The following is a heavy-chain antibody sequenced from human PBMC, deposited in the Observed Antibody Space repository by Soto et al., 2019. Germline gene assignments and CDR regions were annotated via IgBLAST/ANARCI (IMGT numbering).Heavy chain of an antibody. CDR3: ARSEGGKWAPASGAFDI. Sequence: QVQLVQSGAEVKKPGASVKVSCKASGYTFTGYYMHWVRQAPGQGLEWMGWINPNSGGTNYAQKFQGWVTMTRDPSISTAYMELSRLRSDDTAVYYCARSEGGKWAPASGAFDIWGQGTMVTVSS. CDR1: GYTFTGYY. J-gene: IGHJ3*02. V-gene: IGHV1-2*04. D-gene: IGHD1-26*01. CDR2: INPNSGGT.